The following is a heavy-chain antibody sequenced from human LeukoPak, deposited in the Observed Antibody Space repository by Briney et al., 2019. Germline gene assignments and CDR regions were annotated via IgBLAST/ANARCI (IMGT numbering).Heavy chain of an antibody. D-gene: IGHD5-24*01. Sequence: PTETLSLTCTFPGGSLSSGGYSRSWIRQHPGKGMEWIGYIYYSGSTYYNPSLKSRVTISVDTSKNQFSRKLSSVTAADTAVNYGARWLQTASLNYYWGQGPLVTVSS. CDR3: ARWLQTASLNYY. J-gene: IGHJ4*02. CDR1: GGSLSSGGYS. V-gene: IGHV4-31*03. CDR2: IYYSGST.